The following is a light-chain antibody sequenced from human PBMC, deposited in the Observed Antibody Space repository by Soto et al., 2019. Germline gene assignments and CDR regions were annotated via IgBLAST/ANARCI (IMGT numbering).Light chain of an antibody. CDR2: DAS. CDR1: QSVSNN. J-gene: IGKJ1*01. Sequence: ILMTQSPATLSVSPGERATLSCRASQSVSNNLAWYQQKPGQTPRLLIYDASTRATGIPARFSGSGSGTEFTLTISGPQSADFAVYYWEQYNNWPPWTLGQGTKVEIK. V-gene: IGKV3-15*01. CDR3: EQYNNWPPWT.